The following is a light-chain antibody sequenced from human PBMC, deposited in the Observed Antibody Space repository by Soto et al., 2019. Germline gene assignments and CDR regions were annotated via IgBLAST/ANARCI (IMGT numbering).Light chain of an antibody. V-gene: IGKV3-20*01. CDR3: QRYGSSLFT. Sequence: EIVLTQSPGTLSLSPGERATLSCRASQSVSSSYLAWYQQKPGQAPRLLIYGASSRATGIPDRFSGSGSGTDFTLTICRLEPEDFAVYYCQRYGSSLFTFGPGTKVDIK. J-gene: IGKJ3*01. CDR2: GAS. CDR1: QSVSSSY.